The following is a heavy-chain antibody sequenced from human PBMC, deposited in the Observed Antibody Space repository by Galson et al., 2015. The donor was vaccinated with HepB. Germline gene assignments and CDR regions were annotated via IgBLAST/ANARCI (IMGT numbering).Heavy chain of an antibody. Sequence: SVKVSCKASGGTFSSYTISWVRQAPGQGLEWMGRIIPILGIANYAQKFQGRVTITADKSTSTAYMELSSLRSEDTAVYYCASSGWSGWNYYYYGMDVWGQGTTVTASS. CDR1: GGTFSSYT. D-gene: IGHD3-9*01. CDR3: ASSGWSGWNYYYYGMDV. J-gene: IGHJ6*02. V-gene: IGHV1-69*02. CDR2: IIPILGIA.